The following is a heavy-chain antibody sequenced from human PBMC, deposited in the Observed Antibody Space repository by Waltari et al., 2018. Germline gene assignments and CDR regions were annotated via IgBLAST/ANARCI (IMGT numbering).Heavy chain of an antibody. Sequence: QVQLVQSGAEVKKPGASVKVSCKASGYTFTSYDIHWVRQATGQGLEWMGWMNPNSGNTGYAQKCHGRVTITRNTSRSTASMELSSLRCEDTAVYYCARGYSSRCDYWGQGTLVTVSS. CDR3: ARGYSSRCDY. J-gene: IGHJ4*02. CDR1: GYTFTSYD. V-gene: IGHV1-8*03. D-gene: IGHD6-13*01. CDR2: MNPNSGNT.